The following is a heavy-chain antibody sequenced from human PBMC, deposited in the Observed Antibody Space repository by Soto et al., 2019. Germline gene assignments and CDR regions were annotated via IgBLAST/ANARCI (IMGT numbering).Heavy chain of an antibody. CDR1: GYTFTSYA. D-gene: IGHD5-18*01. CDR3: ARGVDTTSYYYYGMDV. Sequence: ASVKVSCKASGYTFTSYAMHWVRQAPGQRLEWMGWINAGNGNTKYSQKFQGRVTITRDTSASTAYMELSSLRSEDTAVYYCARGVDTTSYYYYGMDVWGQRTTVTVSS. J-gene: IGHJ6*02. CDR2: INAGNGNT. V-gene: IGHV1-3*01.